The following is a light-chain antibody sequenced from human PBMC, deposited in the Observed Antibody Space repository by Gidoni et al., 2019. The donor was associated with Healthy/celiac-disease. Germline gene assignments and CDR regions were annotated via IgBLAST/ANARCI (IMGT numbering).Light chain of an antibody. CDR3: SSYTSSSTYYV. Sequence: QSALTQPASVPGSPGQSITISCTGTSSDVGGYNYVSWYQQHPGKAPKLMIYDVRNRPSGVANRFSGSKSGNTASLTISRLQAEDEADYYCSSYTSSSTYYVFGTGTKVTVL. J-gene: IGLJ1*01. CDR1: SSDVGGYNY. CDR2: DVR. V-gene: IGLV2-14*03.